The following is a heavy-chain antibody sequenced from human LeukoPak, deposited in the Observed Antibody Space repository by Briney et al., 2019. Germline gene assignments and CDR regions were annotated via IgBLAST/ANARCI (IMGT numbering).Heavy chain of an antibody. D-gene: IGHD5-24*01. CDR1: GGSFSDYY. CDR3: ASHPTEMPTFKSFP. V-gene: IGHV4-59*01. J-gene: IGHJ5*02. CDR2: ISYFEST. Sequence: SETLSLTCAVYGGSFSDYYWSWIRQPPGKGLEWIGYISYFESTNYNPSLKSRVTISLDTSKNQFSLKLSSVTAADTAVYYCASHPTEMPTFKSFPWGQGTLVTVSS.